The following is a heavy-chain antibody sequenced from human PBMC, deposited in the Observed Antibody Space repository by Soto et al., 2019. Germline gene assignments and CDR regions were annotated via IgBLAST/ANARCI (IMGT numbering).Heavy chain of an antibody. CDR2: ISGSGGST. CDR3: AKGSHMTTVTYFDS. J-gene: IGHJ4*02. CDR1: GVTFSSYA. V-gene: IGHV3-23*01. Sequence: XGSLILSCAASGVTFSSYAMSWVRQAPGKGLEWVSAISGSGGSTYYADSVKGRFTISRDNSKNTLYLQMNSLRAEDTAVYYCAKGSHMTTVTYFDSWGQGTLVTVSS. D-gene: IGHD4-17*01.